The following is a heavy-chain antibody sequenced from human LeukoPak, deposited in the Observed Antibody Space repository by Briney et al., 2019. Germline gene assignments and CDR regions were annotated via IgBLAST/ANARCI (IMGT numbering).Heavy chain of an antibody. J-gene: IGHJ4*02. CDR2: ISGSGGYT. V-gene: IGHV3-23*01. Sequence: PGGSLRLSCAASGFTFNNYAMSWVRQAPGKGLEWVSPISGSGGYTFYADSVKGHFTISRDNSKNTLYLQMNSLRAEDTAVYYCAKAQYCSGGSCYYDYWGQGTLVTVSS. D-gene: IGHD2-15*01. CDR1: GFTFNNYA. CDR3: AKAQYCSGGSCYYDY.